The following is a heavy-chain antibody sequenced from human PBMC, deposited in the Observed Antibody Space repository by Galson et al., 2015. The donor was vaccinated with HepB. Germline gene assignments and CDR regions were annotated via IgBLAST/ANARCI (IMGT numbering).Heavy chain of an antibody. CDR3: ARDWYCSGGSCYQRTYYYYYGMDV. D-gene: IGHD2-15*01. CDR1: GGTFSGYA. Sequence: SVKVSCKASGGTFSGYAISWVRQAPGQGLEWMGGIIPIFGTANYAQKFQGRVTITADESTSTAYMELSSLRSEDTAVYYCARDWYCSGGSCYQRTYYYYYGMDVWGQGTTVTVSS. J-gene: IGHJ6*02. CDR2: IIPIFGTA. V-gene: IGHV1-69*13.